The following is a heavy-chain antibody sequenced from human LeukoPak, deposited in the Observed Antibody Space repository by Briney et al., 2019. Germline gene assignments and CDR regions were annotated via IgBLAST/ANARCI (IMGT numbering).Heavy chain of an antibody. CDR1: GGSFSGYY. CDR3: ARASSGYSGYGPGSYYYYMDV. V-gene: IGHV4-34*01. CDR2: INHSGST. D-gene: IGHD5-12*01. J-gene: IGHJ6*03. Sequence: SETLSLTCAVYGGSFSGYYWSWIRQPPGKGLEWIGEINHSGSTNYNPSLKSRVTISVDTSKNQFSLKLSSVTAADAAVYYCARASSGYSGYGPGSYYYYMDVWGKGTTVTVCS.